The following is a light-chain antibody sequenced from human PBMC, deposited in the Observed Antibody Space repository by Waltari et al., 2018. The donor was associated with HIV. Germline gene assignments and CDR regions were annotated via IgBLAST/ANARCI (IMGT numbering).Light chain of an antibody. CDR2: DAS. Sequence: ELVLTQSPATLSLSPGERATLSCRASQRVSRYLAWYPQKPGQALRLLIYDASNRATGIPARFSGSGSGTDFTLAISSLEPEDFAVYYCQQRSNWLTFGGGTKVEIK. CDR3: QQRSNWLT. V-gene: IGKV3-11*01. CDR1: QRVSRY. J-gene: IGKJ4*01.